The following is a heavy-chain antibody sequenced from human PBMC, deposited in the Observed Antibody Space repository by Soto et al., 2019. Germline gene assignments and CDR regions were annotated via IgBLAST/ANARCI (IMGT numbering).Heavy chain of an antibody. D-gene: IGHD6-13*01. CDR3: AKDYGPKAPYPYSNTHTDF. J-gene: IGHJ4*02. V-gene: IGHV3-30*18. Sequence: QRQLVDSGGGVVQPGRSLRLSCEASGFSFSSYGMHWVRQAPGKGLEWVAVISDDGTFKDYADSVKGRFTISRDNSENTLFLQMNSLGPNDTAVSYCAKDYGPKAPYPYSNTHTDFWGLGTRVTVSS. CDR1: GFSFSSYG. CDR2: ISDDGTFK.